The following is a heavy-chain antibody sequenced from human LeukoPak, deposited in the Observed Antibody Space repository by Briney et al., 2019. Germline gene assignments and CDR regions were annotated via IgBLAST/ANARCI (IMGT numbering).Heavy chain of an antibody. CDR3: SRESGAFCPFGY. CDR2: IYYSGST. J-gene: IGHJ4*02. CDR1: GGSISSSSYY. Sequence: SETLSLTCTVSGGSISSSSYYWGWIRQPPGKGLEWIGSIYYSGSTYYNPSLKSRVTISVDTSKNQFSLKLSSVTAADTAIYYCSRESGAFCPFGYWGQGTLVTVSS. D-gene: IGHD1-26*01. V-gene: IGHV4-39*02.